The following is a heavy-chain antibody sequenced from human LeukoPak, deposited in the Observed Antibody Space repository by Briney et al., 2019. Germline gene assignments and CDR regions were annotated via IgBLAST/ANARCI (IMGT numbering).Heavy chain of an antibody. CDR1: RFTFDDYA. Sequence: PGRSLRLSCAASRFTFDDYAMHWVRQAPGKGLEWVSGISWNSGSIGYADSVKGRFTISRDNAKNSLYLQMNSLRAAKDKFGSIAVDFDYWGQGTLVTVSS. D-gene: IGHD6-19*01. CDR3: AVDFDY. J-gene: IGHJ4*02. V-gene: IGHV3-9*01. CDR2: ISWNSGSI.